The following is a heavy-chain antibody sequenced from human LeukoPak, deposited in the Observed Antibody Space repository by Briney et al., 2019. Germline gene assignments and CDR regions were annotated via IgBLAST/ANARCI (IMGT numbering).Heavy chain of an antibody. V-gene: IGHV4-59*08. J-gene: IGHJ4*02. CDR1: GGSFSGYY. Sequence: PSETLSLTCAVYGGSFSGYYWSWIRQPPGKGLEWIGYIYYSGSTNYNPSLKSRVTISVDTSKNQFSLKLSSVTAADTAVYYCARGPDGTIDYWGQGTLVTVSS. CDR2: IYYSGST. CDR3: ARGPDGTIDY. D-gene: IGHD5-24*01.